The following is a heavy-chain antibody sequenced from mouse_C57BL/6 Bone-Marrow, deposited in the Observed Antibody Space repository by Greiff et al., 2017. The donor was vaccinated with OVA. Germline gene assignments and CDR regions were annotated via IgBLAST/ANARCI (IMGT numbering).Heavy chain of an antibody. CDR1: GYTFTDSE. CDR3: TRGYSNYYAMDY. V-gene: IGHV1-15*01. Sequence: LVESGAELVRPGASVTLSCKASGYTFTDSEMHWVKQTPVHGLEWIGAIDPETGGTAYNQKFQGKAILTADKSSSTAYMELRSLTSEDSAVYYCTRGYSNYYAMDYWGQGTSVTVSS. D-gene: IGHD2-5*01. J-gene: IGHJ4*01. CDR2: IDPETGGT.